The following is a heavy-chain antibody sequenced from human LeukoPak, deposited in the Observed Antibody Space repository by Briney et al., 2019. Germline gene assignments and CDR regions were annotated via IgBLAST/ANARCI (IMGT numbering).Heavy chain of an antibody. CDR3: AKDRGLYYDSSGYGY. Sequence: GGSLRLSCAASGFTFSSYGMHWVRQAPGKGLEWVAVISYDGSNRYYADSVKGRFTISRDNSKNTLYLQMNSLRAEDTAVYYCAKDRGLYYDSSGYGYWGQGTLVTVSS. D-gene: IGHD3-22*01. CDR2: ISYDGSNR. CDR1: GFTFSSYG. J-gene: IGHJ4*02. V-gene: IGHV3-30*18.